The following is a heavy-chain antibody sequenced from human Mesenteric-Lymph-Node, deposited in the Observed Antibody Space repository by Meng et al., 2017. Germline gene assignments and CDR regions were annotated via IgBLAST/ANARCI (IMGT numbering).Heavy chain of an antibody. J-gene: IGHJ5*02. CDR2: SYNGWST. CDR3: NAYTAGGGGLGS. V-gene: IGHV4-30-4*01. D-gene: IGHD3-16*01. CDR1: GASVGSGSSP. Sequence: VHLEEAGPGVVTPSATRSPPCTFFGASVGSGSSPWSWFRQPPGKGLGGIGYSYNGWSTYSNPSLKSRVSMSVDPSKNQFSLPLSSVTAADTAVYYCNAYTAGGGGLGSWGQGTLVTVSS.